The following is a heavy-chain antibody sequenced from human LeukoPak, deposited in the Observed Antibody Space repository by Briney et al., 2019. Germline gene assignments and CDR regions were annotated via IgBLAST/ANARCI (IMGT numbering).Heavy chain of an antibody. V-gene: IGHV3-11*05. CDR3: ARGGGYYYDSSDYYREEYFQD. CDR1: GFTFNHYY. CDR2: ISSSSSYT. J-gene: IGHJ1*01. Sequence: GGSLRLSCAASGFTFNHYYMTWIRQAPGKGLEWVSYISSSSSYTNYADSVKGRFTISRDNAKNSPYLHMNSLRAEDTAVYYCARGGGYYYDSSDYYREEYFQDWGQGTLVTVSP. D-gene: IGHD3-22*01.